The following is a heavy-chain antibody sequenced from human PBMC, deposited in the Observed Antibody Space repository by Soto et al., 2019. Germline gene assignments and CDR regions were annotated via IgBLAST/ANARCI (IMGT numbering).Heavy chain of an antibody. V-gene: IGHV1-69*13. CDR1: GGTFSSYA. Sequence: SVKVSCKASGGTFSSYAISWVRQAPGQGLEWMGGIIPIFGTANYAQKFQGRVTITADESTSTAYMELSSLRSEDTAVYYCARVGPRYYYDSSGPSNVSWFDPWGQGTLVTVSS. CDR2: IIPIFGTA. D-gene: IGHD3-22*01. J-gene: IGHJ5*02. CDR3: ARVGPRYYYDSSGPSNVSWFDP.